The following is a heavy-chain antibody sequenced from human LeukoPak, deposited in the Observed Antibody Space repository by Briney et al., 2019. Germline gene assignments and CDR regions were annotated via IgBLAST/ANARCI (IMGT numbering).Heavy chain of an antibody. D-gene: IGHD3-10*01. CDR2: INPNSGGT. CDR1: GYTFTGYY. Sequence: ASVKVSCKASGYTFTGYYMHWVRQVPGQGLEWMGRINPNSGGTNYAQKFQGRVTMTRDTSISTAYMELSRLRSDDTAVYYCARDLDYYGSGSYGDWGQGTLVTVSS. V-gene: IGHV1-2*06. CDR3: ARDLDYYGSGSYGD. J-gene: IGHJ4*02.